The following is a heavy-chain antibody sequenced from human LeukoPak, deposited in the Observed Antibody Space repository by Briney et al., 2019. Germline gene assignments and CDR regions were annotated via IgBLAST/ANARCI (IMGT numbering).Heavy chain of an antibody. Sequence: GGSLRLSCAASGFTFSSSDMHWVRQAPGKGLEWVAVISYDGSNKYYADSVKGRFTISRDNSKNTLYLQMNSLRAEDTAVYYCAKGMSGSYYDYWGQGTLVTVSS. D-gene: IGHD1-26*01. V-gene: IGHV3-30*18. CDR1: GFTFSSSD. J-gene: IGHJ4*02. CDR2: ISYDGSNK. CDR3: AKGMSGSYYDY.